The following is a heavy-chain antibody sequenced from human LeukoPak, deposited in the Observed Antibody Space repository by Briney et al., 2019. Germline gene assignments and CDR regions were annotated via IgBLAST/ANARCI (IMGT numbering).Heavy chain of an antibody. V-gene: IGHV1-3*01. CDR3: AGGYCSSTSCYMDV. D-gene: IGHD2-2*01. CDR1: GHTSTTYA. J-gene: IGHJ6*02. Sequence: GASVKVSCKASGHTSTTYAIHWVRQAPGQGLEWMGWINAGNGNIKYSQKFQGRVTITGDTSASTAYMELSSLRSEDTAVYYCAGGYCSSTSCYMDVWGQGTTVT. CDR2: INAGNGNI.